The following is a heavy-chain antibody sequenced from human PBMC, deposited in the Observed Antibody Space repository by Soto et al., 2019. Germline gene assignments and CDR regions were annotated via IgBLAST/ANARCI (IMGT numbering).Heavy chain of an antibody. CDR3: AKTSMGYCSSTSCYAFDY. J-gene: IGHJ4*02. CDR1: GFTFSSYG. V-gene: IGHV3-30*18. CDR2: ISYDGSNK. D-gene: IGHD2-2*01. Sequence: GGSLRLSCAASGFTFSSYGMHWVRQAPGKGLEWVAVISYDGSNKYYADSVKGRFTISRDNSKNTLYLQMNSLRAEETAVYYCAKTSMGYCSSTSCYAFDYWGQGTLVTVSS.